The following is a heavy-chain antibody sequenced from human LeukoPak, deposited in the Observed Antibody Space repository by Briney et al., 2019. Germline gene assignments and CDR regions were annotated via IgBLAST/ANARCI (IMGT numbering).Heavy chain of an antibody. CDR2: INAFGART. J-gene: IGHJ4*02. Sequence: PGGSLRLSCEASGFXFSGYAMSWARQAPGKGLEWGSSINAFGARTYYADSVKGRFTISRDNSKNTLYLQMNSLRAEDTALYYCAKVALGYCSGSSCYYFDYGGQGTLVTVSS. D-gene: IGHD2-15*01. V-gene: IGHV3-23*01. CDR1: GFXFSGYA. CDR3: AKVALGYCSGSSCYYFDY.